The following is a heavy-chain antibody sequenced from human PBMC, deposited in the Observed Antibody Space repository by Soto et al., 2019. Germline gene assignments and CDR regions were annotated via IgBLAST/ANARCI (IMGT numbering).Heavy chain of an antibody. D-gene: IGHD6-6*01. CDR3: ATNSSSKAYVDY. CDR1: GYTFTSYG. CDR2: ISGYNDET. Sequence: QVQLVQSGGEVKKPGASVKVSCKASGYTFTSYGISWVRQAPGQGLEWMGWISGYNDETNYAQRLQGRVTMTTDTSTSTAHMALRSLRNDDTAVYYCATNSSSKAYVDYRGQGTLVTVSP. V-gene: IGHV1-18*04. J-gene: IGHJ4*02.